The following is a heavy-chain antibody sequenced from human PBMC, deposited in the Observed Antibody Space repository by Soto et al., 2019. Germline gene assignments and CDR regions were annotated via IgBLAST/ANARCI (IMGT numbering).Heavy chain of an antibody. CDR2: INAGNGNT. Sequence: ASVKVSCKASGYTFTSYAMHWVRQAPGQRLEWMGWINAGNGNTKYSQKFQGRVTITRDTSASTAYMELSSLRSEDTAVYYCARDPPYYDFWSGRRDYWGQGTXVTVSS. D-gene: IGHD3-3*01. V-gene: IGHV1-3*01. CDR1: GYTFTSYA. J-gene: IGHJ4*02. CDR3: ARDPPYYDFWSGRRDY.